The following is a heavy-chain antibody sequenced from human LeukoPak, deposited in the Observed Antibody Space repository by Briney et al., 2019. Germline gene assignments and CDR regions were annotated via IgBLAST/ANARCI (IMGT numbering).Heavy chain of an antibody. CDR1: GGSISSYY. CDR3: ARVGGFDDYGGPEGFYYYYGMDV. J-gene: IGHJ6*02. Sequence: SETLSLTCTVSGGSISSYYWSWIRQPPGKGLEWIGYIYYSGSTNYNPSLKSRVTISVDTSKNQFSLKLSSVTAADTAVYYCARVGGFDDYGGPEGFYYYYGMDVWGQGTTVTVSS. D-gene: IGHD4-23*01. CDR2: IYYSGST. V-gene: IGHV4-59*01.